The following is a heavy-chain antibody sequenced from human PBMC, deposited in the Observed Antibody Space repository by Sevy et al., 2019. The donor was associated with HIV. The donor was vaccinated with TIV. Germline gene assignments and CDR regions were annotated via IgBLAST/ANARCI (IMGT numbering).Heavy chain of an antibody. CDR2: FDPEDGET. J-gene: IGHJ4*02. Sequence: ASVKVSCKVSGYTLTELSMHWVRQAPGKGLEWMGGFDPEDGETIYAQKFQGRVTMTKDTSTDTAYMELSSLRSEDTAVYYCATDPNRNQHIAARSGTDYWGQGTLGTVSS. D-gene: IGHD6-6*01. CDR3: ATDPNRNQHIAARSGTDY. CDR1: GYTLTELS. V-gene: IGHV1-24*01.